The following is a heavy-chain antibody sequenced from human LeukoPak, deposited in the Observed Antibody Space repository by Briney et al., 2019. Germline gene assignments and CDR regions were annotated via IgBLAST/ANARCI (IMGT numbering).Heavy chain of an antibody. CDR3: ARVRGDRPFDY. V-gene: IGHV3-7*04. J-gene: IGHJ4*02. CDR1: GFTFSSYW. D-gene: IGHD3-16*01. CDR2: TKQDGSDK. Sequence: GGSLRLSCEASGFTFSSYWMSWVRQAPGKGLEWVASTKQDGSDKYYVDSVKGRFTISRDNAKNSLYLQMNSLRAEDTAVYYCARVRGDRPFDYWGQGTRVTVSS.